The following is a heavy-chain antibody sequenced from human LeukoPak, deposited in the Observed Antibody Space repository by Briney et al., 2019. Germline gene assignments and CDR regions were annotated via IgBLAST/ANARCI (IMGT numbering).Heavy chain of an antibody. V-gene: IGHV3-11*03. D-gene: IGHD3-16*01. CDR3: ARMARRPGDVFDY. CDR1: GFTFSDYY. J-gene: IGHJ4*02. Sequence: GGSLRLSCAASGFTFSDYYMSWIRQAPGKGLEWVSYISSSSSYTNYADSVKGRFTISRDNAKNSLYLQTNSLRAEDTAVYYCARMARRPGDVFDYWGQGTLVTVSS. CDR2: ISSSSSYT.